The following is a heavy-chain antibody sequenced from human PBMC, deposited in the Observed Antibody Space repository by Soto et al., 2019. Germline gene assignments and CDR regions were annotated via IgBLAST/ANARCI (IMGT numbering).Heavy chain of an antibody. CDR2: ISAYNGNT. V-gene: IGHV1-18*01. Sequence: ASVKVSCKASGYTFPSYGISWVRQAPGQGLEWMGWISAYNGNTNYAQKLQGRVTMTTDTSTSTAYMELRSLRSDDTAVYYCARDGKYYDFWSGQYGMDVWGQGTTVTVSS. J-gene: IGHJ6*02. CDR1: GYTFPSYG. CDR3: ARDGKYYDFWSGQYGMDV. D-gene: IGHD3-3*01.